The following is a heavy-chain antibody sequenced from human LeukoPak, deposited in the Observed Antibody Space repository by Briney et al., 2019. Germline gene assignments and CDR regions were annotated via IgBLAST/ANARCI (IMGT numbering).Heavy chain of an antibody. Sequence: PSETLSLTCTVSGGSISSYFWSWVRQPPGKGLEWIGYIYYSGSTKYNPSLKSRVTISLDTSKIQFSLKLTSVTAADTAVYYCARHGGVVRGQGSDAFDIWGQGTMVTVSS. CDR1: GGSISSYF. CDR3: ARHGGVVRGQGSDAFDI. J-gene: IGHJ3*02. V-gene: IGHV4-59*08. D-gene: IGHD3-10*01. CDR2: IYYSGST.